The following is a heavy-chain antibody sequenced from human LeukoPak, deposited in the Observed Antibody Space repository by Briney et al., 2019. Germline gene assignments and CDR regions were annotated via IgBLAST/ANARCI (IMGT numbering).Heavy chain of an antibody. CDR3: ARGIGSGWYLMEPYYFDY. V-gene: IGHV1-69*13. Sequence: GASVKVSCKASGGTFSSYAISWVRQAPGQGLEWMGGIIPIFGTANYAQKFQGRVTITADESTSTAYMELSSLRSDDTAVYYCARGIGSGWYLMEPYYFDYWGQGTLVTVSS. D-gene: IGHD6-19*01. CDR1: GGTFSSYA. J-gene: IGHJ4*02. CDR2: IIPIFGTA.